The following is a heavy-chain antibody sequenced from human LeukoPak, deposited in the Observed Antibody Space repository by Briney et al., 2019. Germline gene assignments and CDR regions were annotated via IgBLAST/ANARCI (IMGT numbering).Heavy chain of an antibody. CDR3: ANGGVMVRGVPTAFDY. CDR1: GFTFSSYG. J-gene: IGHJ4*02. Sequence: GGSLRLSCAASGFTFSSYGMSWVRQAPGKGLEWVSAISGSGGSTYYADSVKGWFTISRDNSKNTLYLQMNSLRAEDTAVYYCANGGVMVRGVPTAFDYWGQGALVTVSS. V-gene: IGHV3-23*01. CDR2: ISGSGGST. D-gene: IGHD3-10*01.